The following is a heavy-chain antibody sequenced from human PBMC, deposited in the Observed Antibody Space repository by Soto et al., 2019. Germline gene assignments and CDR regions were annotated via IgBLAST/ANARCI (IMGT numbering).Heavy chain of an antibody. CDR3: VKFRGRAYHYYYMDV. CDR2: YGGSGGST. CDR1: GFTFSTYG. V-gene: IGHV3-23*01. Sequence: DVQLLESGGGSVQRGGSLRLSCAASGFTFSTYGMTWVRQAPGKGLEWVSYGGSGGSTYYADSVKGRFTISRDNSKNTLSWQMNSLSAEDTAVYYCVKFRGRAYHYYYMDVWGNGTTVTVSS. D-gene: IGHD3-16*01. J-gene: IGHJ6*03.